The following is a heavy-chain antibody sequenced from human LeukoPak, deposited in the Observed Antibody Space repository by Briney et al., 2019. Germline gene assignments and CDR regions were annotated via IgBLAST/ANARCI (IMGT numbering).Heavy chain of an antibody. CDR3: VRDRVQNVGFDY. J-gene: IGHJ4*02. Sequence: SETLSLICGISGDSINNHDWWSWVRQPPGKGLEWIAEIHDGGTPNYNPSLKSRVTISVDKFKTQFSLSLNSVTAADTAVYYCVRDRVQNVGFDYWGQGTLVTVSS. D-gene: IGHD1-1*01. CDR1: GDSINNHDW. CDR2: IHDGGTP. V-gene: IGHV4/OR15-8*01.